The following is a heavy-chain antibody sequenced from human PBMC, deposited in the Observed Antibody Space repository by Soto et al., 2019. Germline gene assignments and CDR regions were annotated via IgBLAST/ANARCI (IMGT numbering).Heavy chain of an antibody. V-gene: IGHV3-23*01. Sequence: PGGALRLSCAASGFTCSSYAMSWVRQAPGKGLEWVSGISGSGGSTYYADSVKGRFTISRDNSKNTLYVQMNSLRDEDTAVYYCAKSVSGYSYGSDYWGQGTLVTVSS. J-gene: IGHJ4*02. D-gene: IGHD5-18*01. CDR1: GFTCSSYA. CDR3: AKSVSGYSYGSDY. CDR2: ISGSGGST.